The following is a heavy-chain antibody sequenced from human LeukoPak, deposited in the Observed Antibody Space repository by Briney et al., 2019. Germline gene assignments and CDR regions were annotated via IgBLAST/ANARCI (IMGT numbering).Heavy chain of an antibody. CDR2: ISAYNGNT. CDR3: ARSSLTIFGVSEDY. V-gene: IGHV1-18*01. J-gene: IGHJ4*02. CDR1: GYTFTSYA. D-gene: IGHD3-3*01. Sequence: ASVKVSCKASGYTFTSYAIHWVRQAPGQRLEWMGWISAYNGNTNYAQKLQGRVTMTTDTSTSTAYMELRSLRSDDTAVYYCARSSLTIFGVSEDYWGQGTLVTVSS.